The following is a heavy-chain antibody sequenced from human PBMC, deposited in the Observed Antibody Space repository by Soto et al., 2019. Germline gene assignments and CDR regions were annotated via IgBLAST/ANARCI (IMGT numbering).Heavy chain of an antibody. J-gene: IGHJ4*01. CDR2: IYWYDDK. V-gene: IGHV2-5*01. CDR3: EPRQGYGSGHFDY. D-gene: IGHD3-10*01. Sequence: QITLQESGPTLVKPTQTLTLTCTFSGFSLSTSGVGVGWIRQPPGKALEWLALIYWYDDKRYSPSLKSRLTITKATAKYQVFLTMTNMDTVDTATYCFEPRQGYGSGHFDYSGHGTLVTVSS. CDR1: GFSLSTSGVG.